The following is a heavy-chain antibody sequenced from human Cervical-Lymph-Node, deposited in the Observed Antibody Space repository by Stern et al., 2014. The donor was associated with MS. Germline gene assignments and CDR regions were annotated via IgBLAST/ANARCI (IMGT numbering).Heavy chain of an antibody. Sequence: QLQLQESGPGLVKPSQTLSLTCTVSGGSISSGGYYWSWIRQHPGKGLEWIGYIYYSGSTNYNPSLTIRVTISVDTSNNQCSLKLSSVTAADTAVYYCARAVDGSGSYYQFHWFDPWGQGTLVTVSS. CDR3: ARAVDGSGSYYQFHWFDP. V-gene: IGHV4-31*03. CDR1: GGSISSGGYY. CDR2: IYYSGST. J-gene: IGHJ5*02. D-gene: IGHD3-10*01.